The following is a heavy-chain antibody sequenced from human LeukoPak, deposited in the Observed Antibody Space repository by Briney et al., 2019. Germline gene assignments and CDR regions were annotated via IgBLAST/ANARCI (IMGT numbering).Heavy chain of an antibody. CDR1: GGSLSSYY. D-gene: IGHD6-13*01. CDR3: ASRIAAAGTGRGYFDY. Sequence: SETLSLTCTVSGGSLSSYYWSWIRQPPGKGLEWIGYIYYSGSTNYNPSLKSRVTISVDTSKNQFSLKLSSVTAADTAVYYCASRIAAAGTGRGYFDYWGQGTLVTVSS. CDR2: IYYSGST. J-gene: IGHJ4*02. V-gene: IGHV4-59*01.